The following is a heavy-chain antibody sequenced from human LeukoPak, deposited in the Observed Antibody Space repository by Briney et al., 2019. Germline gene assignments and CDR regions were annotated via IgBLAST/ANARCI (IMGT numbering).Heavy chain of an antibody. D-gene: IGHD6-19*01. J-gene: IGHJ5*01. V-gene: IGHV3-74*01. Sequence: GGSLRLSCAASGFTFSSYWMHWVRQAPGKGLVWVSRINSDGSSTSYADSVKGRFTISRDNAKNTLYLQMNSLRAEDTALYYCTKVDGYNSGWYDSWGQGTLVSVSS. CDR1: GFTFSSYW. CDR2: INSDGSST. CDR3: TKVDGYNSGWYDS.